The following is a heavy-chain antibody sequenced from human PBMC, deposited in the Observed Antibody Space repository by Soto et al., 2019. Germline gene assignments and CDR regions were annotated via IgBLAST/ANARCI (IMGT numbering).Heavy chain of an antibody. CDR2: IYYSGST. CDR1: GGSISSSSYY. J-gene: IGHJ5*02. D-gene: IGHD1-7*01. CDR3: ARLDWNYANWFDP. V-gene: IGHV4-39*01. Sequence: QLQLQESGPGLVKPSETLSLTCTVSGGSISSSSYYWGWIRQPPGKGLEWIGSIYYSGSTYYNPSLKSRVTISVDTSKNQFSLKLSSVTAADTAVYYCARLDWNYANWFDPWGQGTLVTVSS.